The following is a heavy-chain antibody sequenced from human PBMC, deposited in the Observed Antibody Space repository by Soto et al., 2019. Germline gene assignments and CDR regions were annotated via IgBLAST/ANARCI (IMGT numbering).Heavy chain of an antibody. D-gene: IGHD5-12*01. CDR2: IKQDGSEE. J-gene: IGHJ4*02. CDR1: GFTFSTFW. V-gene: IGHV3-7*04. Sequence: EMQMVESGGGLVQPGGSLRLSCAASGFTFSTFWMFWMRQAPGKGLEWVATIKQDGSEERYVDSVKGRFTISRDNAESSLHLQMNSLRVEDTAVYFCAGAPGWLIENWGQGTLVTVSS. CDR3: AGAPGWLIEN.